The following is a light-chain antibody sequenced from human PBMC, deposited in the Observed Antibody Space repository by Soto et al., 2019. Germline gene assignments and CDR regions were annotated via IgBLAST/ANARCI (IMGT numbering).Light chain of an antibody. J-gene: IGKJ5*01. CDR3: QHGISHIT. Sequence: TQSPGTLCLTPVERATLSCRASQSVSSNLAWYQQKPGQAPRLLIYGASTRAPGIPARFSGSGSGTEFTLTISSLQSEDFAIYYCQHGISHITFGQR. V-gene: IGKV3-15*01. CDR1: QSVSSN. CDR2: GAS.